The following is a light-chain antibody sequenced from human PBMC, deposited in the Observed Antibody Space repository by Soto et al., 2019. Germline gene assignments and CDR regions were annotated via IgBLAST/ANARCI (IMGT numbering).Light chain of an antibody. V-gene: IGKV1D-13*01. J-gene: IGKJ5*01. CDR2: DAS. Sequence: AMQLKKYPSSLYASVGDRVTITCRASQGISSALAWYQQKPGKAPKLLIYDASSLESGVPSRFSGSGSGTDFTLTISSLQLEDFATYYCQPFNHYLPTTFGQGTRLE. CDR3: QPFNHYLPTT. CDR1: QGISSA.